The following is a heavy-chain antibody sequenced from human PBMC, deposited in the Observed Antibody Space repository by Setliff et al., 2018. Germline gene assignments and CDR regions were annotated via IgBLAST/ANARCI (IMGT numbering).Heavy chain of an antibody. CDR1: GYIFNTFG. V-gene: IGHV1-18*01. CDR3: ARSPPNRGVGQGHHMDV. CDR2: ISPYNGDT. Sequence: ASVKVSCKASGYIFNTFGISWVRRAPGQGLEWIGWISPYNGDTKYAQKLKDRVTMTTDTSTSTAFLEVRSLGSDDTAVYYCARSPPNRGVGQGHHMDVWGKGTTVTVSS. J-gene: IGHJ6*03. D-gene: IGHD1-26*01.